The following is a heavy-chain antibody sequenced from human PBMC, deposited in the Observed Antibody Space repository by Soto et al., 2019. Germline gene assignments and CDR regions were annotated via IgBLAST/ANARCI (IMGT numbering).Heavy chain of an antibody. CDR3: AIAVSDAFDI. CDR1: GYTFTSYD. J-gene: IGHJ3*02. CDR2: MNPNSGNT. V-gene: IGHV1-8*01. D-gene: IGHD4-4*01. Sequence: QVQLVQSGAEVKKPGASVKVSCKASGYTFTSYDINWVRQATGQGLEWMGWMNPNSGNTGYAQKFXGXVXMXWNTSIRTAYMELSSLRSEDTAVYYCAIAVSDAFDIWGQGTMVTVSS.